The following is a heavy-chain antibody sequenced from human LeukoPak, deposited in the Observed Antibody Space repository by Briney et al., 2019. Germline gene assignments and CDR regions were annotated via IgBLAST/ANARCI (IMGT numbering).Heavy chain of an antibody. Sequence: GGSLRLSCVASGFTFSDYYMSWIRWAPGRGLEWLSYISDSGSTKYYADSVKGRFTISRDNAKKSLYLQMNSLGAEDAAVYYCARHAASVRGITDFWGQGTLVTVSS. J-gene: IGHJ4*02. CDR1: GFTFSDYY. CDR2: ISDSGSTK. D-gene: IGHD3-10*01. V-gene: IGHV3-11*01. CDR3: ARHAASVRGITDF.